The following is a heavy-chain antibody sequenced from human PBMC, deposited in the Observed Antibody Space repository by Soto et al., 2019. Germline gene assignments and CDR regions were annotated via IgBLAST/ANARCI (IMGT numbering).Heavy chain of an antibody. Sequence: EVQLAESGGGLVQPGGSLRLSCAASGFTFSSYWMHWVRQAPGKGLVWVSRIKSDGSITTYADSVKGRFTISRDNAKITLYLQMNSLRAEDTAVYYCARDGLVTTAGVDFDYWGQGTLVTVSS. V-gene: IGHV3-74*03. CDR2: IKSDGSIT. D-gene: IGHD4-4*01. CDR3: ARDGLVTTAGVDFDY. CDR1: GFTFSSYW. J-gene: IGHJ4*02.